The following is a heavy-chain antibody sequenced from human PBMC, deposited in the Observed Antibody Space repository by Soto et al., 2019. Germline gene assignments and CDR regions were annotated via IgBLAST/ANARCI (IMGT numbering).Heavy chain of an antibody. J-gene: IGHJ6*03. Sequence: SETLSLTCAVYGGSFSGYYWSWIRQPPGKGLEWIGEINHSGSTNYNPSLKSRVTISVDTSKNQFSLKLSSVTAADTAVYYCARGFSAAAGKDSSGWYRRSYYYYMDVWGKGTTVTVSS. D-gene: IGHD6-19*01. CDR1: GGSFSGYY. CDR3: ARGFSAAAGKDSSGWYRRSYYYYMDV. CDR2: INHSGST. V-gene: IGHV4-34*01.